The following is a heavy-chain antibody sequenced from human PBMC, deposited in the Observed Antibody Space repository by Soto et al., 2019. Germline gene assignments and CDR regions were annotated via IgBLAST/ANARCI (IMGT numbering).Heavy chain of an antibody. Sequence: QVQLVQSGAEVKKPGASVRVSCKTSGYSFAGHYLHWVRQAPGQGLDWMGWINPNSGGTIYAQKFQGRVTMTRDPSSITAYLVLTSLRSDDTAVNYCARDSHYAILTCYSRNAFDMWGRGTVVTVSS. D-gene: IGHD3-9*01. CDR2: INPNSGGT. CDR1: GYSFAGHY. V-gene: IGHV1-2*02. CDR3: ARDSHYAILTCYSRNAFDM. J-gene: IGHJ3*02.